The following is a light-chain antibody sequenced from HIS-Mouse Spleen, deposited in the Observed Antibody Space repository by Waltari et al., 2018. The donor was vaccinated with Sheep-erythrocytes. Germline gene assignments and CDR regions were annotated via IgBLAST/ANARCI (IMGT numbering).Light chain of an antibody. CDR2: EDS. J-gene: IGLJ2*01. V-gene: IGLV3-10*01. Sequence: SYELTKPPSVPVSPGHTPRITCSRAPLQKKYSHWYQEKSGQAPVRVIYEDSKRPSEIPERFSGSSSGTMATLTISGAQVEDEADYYCYSTDSSGNHRVFGGGTKLTVL. CDR3: YSTDSSGNHRV. CDR1: PLQKKY.